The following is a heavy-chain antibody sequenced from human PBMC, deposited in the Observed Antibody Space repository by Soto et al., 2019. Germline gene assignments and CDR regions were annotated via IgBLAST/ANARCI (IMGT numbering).Heavy chain of an antibody. V-gene: IGHV1-2*04. CDR2: INPNSGGT. Sequence: ASVKVSCKASGYTFTGYYMHWVRQAPGQGLEWMGWINPNSGGTNYAQKFQGWVTMTRDTSISTAYMELSRLRSDDTAVYYCARDMVGIAARHFVYYGMDVWGQGTTVTVLL. CDR3: ARDMVGIAARHFVYYGMDV. CDR1: GYTFTGYY. D-gene: IGHD6-6*01. J-gene: IGHJ6*02.